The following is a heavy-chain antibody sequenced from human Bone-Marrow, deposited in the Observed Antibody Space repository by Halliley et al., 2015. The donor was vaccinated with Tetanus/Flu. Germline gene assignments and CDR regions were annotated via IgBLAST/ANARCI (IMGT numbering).Heavy chain of an antibody. D-gene: IGHD3-10*01. CDR1: GGSISSGGYY. Sequence: TLSLTCAVSGGSISSGGYYWSWIRQPPGKGLEWIGYIYYSGSTYYNPSLKSRVTISVDTSKNQFSLKPSSVTAADTAVYYCARMYVHKGEAMDVWGQGTTVTVSS. CDR2: IYYSGST. J-gene: IGHJ6*02. CDR3: ARMYVHKGEAMDV. V-gene: IGHV4-30-4*01.